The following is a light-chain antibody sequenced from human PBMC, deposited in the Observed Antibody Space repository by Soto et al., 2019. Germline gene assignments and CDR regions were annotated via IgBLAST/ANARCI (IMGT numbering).Light chain of an antibody. CDR1: QSVSSSY. Sequence: EIVLTQSPGTLSLSPGERATLSCRASQSVSSSYLAWYQQKPGQAPRLLIYGVSSRATGIPDRFSGSGSGTDFTLTISRLEPEDFAVYYSQQYGSSPGTFGQGTKVEIK. CDR3: QQYGSSPGT. CDR2: GVS. J-gene: IGKJ1*01. V-gene: IGKV3-20*01.